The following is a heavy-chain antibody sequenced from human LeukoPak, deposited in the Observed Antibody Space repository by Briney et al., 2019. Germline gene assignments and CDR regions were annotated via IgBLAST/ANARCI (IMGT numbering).Heavy chain of an antibody. D-gene: IGHD3-3*01. Sequence: GGSLRLSCTTSGFAFSNYWMYWVRQAPGEGLVWVSRIKSDGSGITYTDSVEGRFTISRDNVKNTLYLQMNSLRDEDTAVYYCVRGQTIDYWGQGTLVTVSS. J-gene: IGHJ4*02. CDR3: VRGQTIDY. CDR2: IKSDGSGI. CDR1: GFAFSNYW. V-gene: IGHV3-74*01.